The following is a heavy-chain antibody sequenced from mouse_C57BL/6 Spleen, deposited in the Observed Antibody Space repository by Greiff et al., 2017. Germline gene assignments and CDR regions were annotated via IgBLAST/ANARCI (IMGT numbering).Heavy chain of an antibody. J-gene: IGHJ1*03. Sequence: VQLQQSGTELVKPGASVKLSCTASGYTFNSYWMHWVKQRPGQGLEWIGNINPSNGGTNYNEKFKSKDTLTVDKSSNTAYMQLSSLTSEDSAVYYCARWDSGYGGYFDDWGTGTTVTVSS. CDR3: ARWDSGYGGYFDD. CDR1: GYTFNSYW. CDR2: INPSNGGT. V-gene: IGHV1-53*01. D-gene: IGHD2-2*01.